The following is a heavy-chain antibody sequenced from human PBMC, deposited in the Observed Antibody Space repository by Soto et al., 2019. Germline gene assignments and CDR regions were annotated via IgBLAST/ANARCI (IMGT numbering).Heavy chain of an antibody. V-gene: IGHV1-18*01. D-gene: IGHD3-16*01. CDR3: ARMGDVPYYYYGMDV. J-gene: IGHJ6*02. CDR2: INGYNGNT. CDR1: GYTFTSYG. Sequence: VQLVQSGAEVKKPGASVKVSCKASGYTFTSYGISWVRQAPGQGLEWMGWINGYNGNTNHAEKLQGRVTMSTDTSTSTAYMELRSLRSDDSAVYYCARMGDVPYYYYGMDVWGQGTTVTVS.